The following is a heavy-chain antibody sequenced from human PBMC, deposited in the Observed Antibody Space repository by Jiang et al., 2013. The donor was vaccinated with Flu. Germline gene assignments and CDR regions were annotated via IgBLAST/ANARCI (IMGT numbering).Heavy chain of an antibody. CDR3: ARSSLTMIVVGGMDV. J-gene: IGHJ6*02. V-gene: IGHV4-61*01. Sequence: PGLVKPSETLSLTCSVSGGSVSSGSYYWSWIRQPPGKGLEWIGYMYYSGGTGYNPSLKSRVTISIDTSKNQFSLRLSSVTAADTAVYYCARSSLTMIVVGGMDVWGQGTTVTVSS. CDR1: GGSVSSGSYY. D-gene: IGHD3-22*01. CDR2: MYYSGGT.